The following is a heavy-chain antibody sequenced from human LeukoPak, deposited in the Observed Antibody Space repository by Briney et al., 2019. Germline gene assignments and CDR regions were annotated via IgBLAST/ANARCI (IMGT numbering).Heavy chain of an antibody. Sequence: QPGGSLRLSCAASGFTFSSYGMHWVRRAPGEGLEWVAFIRYDGGSKNYADSVKGRFTISRDNSMSTLDLQMNSLRAEGTAMCVFANRGGIPVAGLFDYWGQGTLVTVSS. V-gene: IGHV3-30*02. CDR1: GFTFSSYG. D-gene: IGHD6-19*01. CDR2: IRYDGGSK. J-gene: IGHJ4*02. CDR3: ANRGGIPVAGLFDY.